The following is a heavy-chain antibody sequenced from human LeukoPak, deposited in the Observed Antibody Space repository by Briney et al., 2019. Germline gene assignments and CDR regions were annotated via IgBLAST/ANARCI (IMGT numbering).Heavy chain of an antibody. Sequence: GGSLRLSCAASGFTFSSYGMHWVRQAPGKGLEWVAVISYDGSNKYYADSVKGRFTISRDNSKNTQYLQMNSLRAEDTAVYYCAKEPQKNDYYYGMDVWGQGTTVTVSS. D-gene: IGHD1-1*01. J-gene: IGHJ6*02. CDR2: ISYDGSNK. CDR1: GFTFSSYG. CDR3: AKEPQKNDYYYGMDV. V-gene: IGHV3-30*18.